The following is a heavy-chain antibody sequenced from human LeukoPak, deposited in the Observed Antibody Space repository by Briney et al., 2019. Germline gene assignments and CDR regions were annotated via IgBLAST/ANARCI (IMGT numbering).Heavy chain of an antibody. CDR2: INPNSGGT. CDR1: GYTFTGYY. V-gene: IGHV1-2*02. D-gene: IGHD2-2*01. CDR3: ARARSPKYHLDY. J-gene: IGHJ4*02. Sequence: ASVKVSCKASGYTFTGYYMHWVRQAPGQGPEWMGWINPNSGGTNYAQKFQGRVTMTRDTSISTAYMELSRLRSDDTAVYYCARARSPKYHLDYWGQGTLVTVSS.